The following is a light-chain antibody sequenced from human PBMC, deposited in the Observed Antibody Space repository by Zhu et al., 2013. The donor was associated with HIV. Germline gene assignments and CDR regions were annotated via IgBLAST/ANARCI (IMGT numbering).Light chain of an antibody. CDR2: AAS. CDR3: QKYNSAPRT. Sequence: DIQVTQSPSSLSVSVGDRVTISCRASQGISNYLAWYQQKPGKVPKLLIYAASTLQSGVPSRFSGSGSGTDFTLTISSLQPEDVATYYCQKYNSAPRTFGQGTKVEIK. V-gene: IGKV1-27*01. J-gene: IGKJ1*01. CDR1: QGISNY.